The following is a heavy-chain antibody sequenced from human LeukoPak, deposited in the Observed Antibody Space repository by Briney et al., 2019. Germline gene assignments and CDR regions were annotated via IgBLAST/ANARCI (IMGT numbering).Heavy chain of an antibody. Sequence: ASVKVSCKASGYTFTSYGISWVRQAPGQGLEWMGWINAYNGNTNYAQKLQGRVTMTTDTSTSTAYMELRSLRSDDTAVYYCARAATFLYDFRSGQQPNFDYWGQGTLVTVSS. J-gene: IGHJ4*02. V-gene: IGHV1-18*01. CDR1: GYTFTSYG. CDR2: INAYNGNT. CDR3: ARAATFLYDFRSGQQPNFDY. D-gene: IGHD3-3*01.